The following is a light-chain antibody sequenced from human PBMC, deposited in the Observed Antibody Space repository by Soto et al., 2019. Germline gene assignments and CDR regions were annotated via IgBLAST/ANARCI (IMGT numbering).Light chain of an antibody. J-gene: IGLJ1*01. CDR1: SSDIGAYDH. Sequence: QSALTQPASVSGCPGQSIAISCTGTSSDIGAYDHVSWYQHHPGKAPKLIISEVNNRPSGVSTRFSGSKSDCTASLTISGLQAEDEADYYCCSYTNSDTRVFGTGTKVTVL. V-gene: IGLV2-14*01. CDR3: CSYTNSDTRV. CDR2: EVN.